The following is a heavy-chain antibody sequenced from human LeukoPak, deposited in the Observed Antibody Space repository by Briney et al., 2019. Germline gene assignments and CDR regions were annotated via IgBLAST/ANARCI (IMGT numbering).Heavy chain of an antibody. Sequence: GASVTVSCTASGYSFTIYDVNWVRQAPGQGLEWMGWMNPNNGNTGYAQKFQGRVSMTRNTSISTAYLELRSLRSDDTAVYYCTKGSNSGSYRDYWGQGTQVTVSS. D-gene: IGHD3-10*01. J-gene: IGHJ4*02. V-gene: IGHV1-8*01. CDR1: GYSFTIYD. CDR3: TKGSNSGSYRDY. CDR2: MNPNNGNT.